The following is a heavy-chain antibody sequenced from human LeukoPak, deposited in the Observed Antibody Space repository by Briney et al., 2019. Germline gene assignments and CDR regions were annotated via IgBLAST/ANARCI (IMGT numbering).Heavy chain of an antibody. J-gene: IGHJ6*03. Sequence: PGGSLRLSCAASGFTFSSYEMNWVRQAPGKGLEWVSYISSSGSTIYYADSVKGRFTISRDNAKNSLSLQMNSLRAEDTAVYYCGREEIVVTRSHGGDYYYYYMDVWGKGTTVTVSS. CDR2: ISSSGSTI. V-gene: IGHV3-48*03. D-gene: IGHD5-12*01. CDR1: GFTFSSYE. CDR3: GREEIVVTRSHGGDYYYYYMDV.